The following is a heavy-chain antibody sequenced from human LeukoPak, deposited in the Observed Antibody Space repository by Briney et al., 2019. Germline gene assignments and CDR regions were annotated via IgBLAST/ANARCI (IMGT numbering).Heavy chain of an antibody. CDR1: GFTFSSYS. Sequence: GGSLRLSCAASGFTFSSYSMSWVRQAPGKGLEWVAYISSSSSTLHYADPVKGRFTISRDNAKNSLYLQMNSLRDEDTAVYYCARGNGVVVVAATRGLLDYWGQGTLVTVSS. CDR3: ARGNGVVVVAATRGLLDY. J-gene: IGHJ4*02. CDR2: ISSSSSTL. D-gene: IGHD2-15*01. V-gene: IGHV3-48*02.